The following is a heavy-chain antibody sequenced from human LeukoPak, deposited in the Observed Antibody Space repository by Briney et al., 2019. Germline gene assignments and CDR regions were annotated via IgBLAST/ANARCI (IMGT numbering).Heavy chain of an antibody. CDR2: IRYDGSDK. Sequence: PGGSLRLSCVASGFSFNSYGMHWARQAPGKGLEWVTFIRYDGSDKYYADSVKGRFTISRDNSKNTLYLQMNSLRAEDTAVFYCAKDRDDYVWGSYLGAFDIWGQGTMVTVSS. D-gene: IGHD3-16*01. CDR1: GFSFNSYG. CDR3: AKDRDDYVWGSYLGAFDI. J-gene: IGHJ3*02. V-gene: IGHV3-30*02.